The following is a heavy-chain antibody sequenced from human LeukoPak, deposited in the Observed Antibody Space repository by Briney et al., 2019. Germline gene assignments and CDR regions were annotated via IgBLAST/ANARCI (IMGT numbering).Heavy chain of an antibody. D-gene: IGHD5-24*01. CDR2: IWYDGSNK. CDR1: GFTFSSYG. V-gene: IGHV3-33*06. J-gene: IGHJ3*02. CDR3: AKGFRRGGYPDAFDI. Sequence: PGRSLRLSCAASGFTFSSYGMNWVRQAPGKGLEWVAIIWYDGSNKCYADSVKGRFTISRDNSKNTLYLQMNSLRAEDTAVYYCAKGFRRGGYPDAFDIWGQGTMVTVSS.